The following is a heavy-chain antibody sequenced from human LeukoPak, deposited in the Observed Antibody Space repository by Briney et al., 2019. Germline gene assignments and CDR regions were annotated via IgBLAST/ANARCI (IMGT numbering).Heavy chain of an antibody. V-gene: IGHV1-46*01. D-gene: IGHD4-23*01. Sequence: ASVKVSCKASGYTFTSYYMHWVRQAPGQGLEWMGIINPSGGSTSYAQKFQGRVTMTRDTSTSTVYMKLSSLRSEDTAVYYCARDKFPNNSPNRLFDYWGQGTLVTVSS. CDR2: INPSGGST. J-gene: IGHJ4*02. CDR3: ARDKFPNNSPNRLFDY. CDR1: GYTFTSYY.